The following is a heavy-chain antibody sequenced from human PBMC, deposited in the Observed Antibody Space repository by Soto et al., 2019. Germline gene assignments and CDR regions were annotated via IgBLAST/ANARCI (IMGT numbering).Heavy chain of an antibody. V-gene: IGHV1-18*01. J-gene: IGHJ6*03. CDR3: ARDFTYDFWSGHSYHYYYYYMDV. Sequence: ASVKVSCKASGYTFTSYGISWVRQAPGQGLEWMGWISAYNGNTNYAQKLQGRVTMTTDTSTSTAYMELRSLRSDDTAVYYCARDFTYDFWSGHSYHYYYYYMDVWGKGTTVTVSS. CDR1: GYTFTSYG. CDR2: ISAYNGNT. D-gene: IGHD3-3*01.